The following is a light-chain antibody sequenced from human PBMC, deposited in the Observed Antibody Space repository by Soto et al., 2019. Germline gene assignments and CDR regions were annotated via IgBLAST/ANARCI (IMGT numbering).Light chain of an antibody. CDR2: DVS. J-gene: IGLJ1*01. Sequence: QSALTQPASVSGSPGQSITISCTGTSSDVGAYNYVSWYQQHPGKAPKLMICDVSNRPSGVSNRFSGSKSGNTASLTISGLQAEDEVDYYCSSYTSSSTLVFGTGTKVTVL. CDR1: SSDVGAYNY. V-gene: IGLV2-14*01. CDR3: SSYTSSSTLV.